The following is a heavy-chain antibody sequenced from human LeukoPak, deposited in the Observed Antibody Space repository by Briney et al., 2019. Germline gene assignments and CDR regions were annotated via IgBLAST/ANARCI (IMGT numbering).Heavy chain of an antibody. Sequence: PGGSLRLSCAASGFIFSSYWMSWVRQAPGKGLEWVANIKQDGSEKYYVDSVKGRFTISRDNSKNTLYLQMNSLRAEDTAVYYCAKSGLRKLGRWYFDLWGRGTLVTVSS. D-gene: IGHD2-15*01. CDR3: AKSGLRKLGRWYFDL. CDR2: IKQDGSEK. V-gene: IGHV3-7*03. CDR1: GFIFSSYW. J-gene: IGHJ2*01.